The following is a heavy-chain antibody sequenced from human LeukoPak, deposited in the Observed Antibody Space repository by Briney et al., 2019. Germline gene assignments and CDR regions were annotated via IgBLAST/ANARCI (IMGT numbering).Heavy chain of an antibody. J-gene: IGHJ4*02. V-gene: IGHV3-66*01. CDR1: GFTVSSNY. CDR2: IYSGGST. CDR3: ARAGIAAAGMSG. Sequence: GRSLRLSCAASGFTVSSNYMSWVRQAPGKGLEWVSVIYSGGSTYYADSVKGRFTISRDNSKNTLYLQMNSLRAEDTAVYYCARAGIAAAGMSGWGQGTLVTVSS. D-gene: IGHD6-13*01.